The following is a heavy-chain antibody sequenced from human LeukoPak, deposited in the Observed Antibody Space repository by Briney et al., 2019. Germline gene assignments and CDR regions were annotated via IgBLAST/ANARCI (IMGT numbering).Heavy chain of an antibody. Sequence: PGGSLRLSCAASGFTFSSYSMNWVRQAPGKGLEWVSYISSSSSTIYYADSVKGRFTISRDNAKNSLYLQMNSLRAEDTAVYYCARSGCSGGSCYGVFDYWGQGTLVTVSS. CDR3: ARSGCSGGSCYGVFDY. V-gene: IGHV3-48*01. CDR1: GFTFSSYS. CDR2: ISSSSSTI. J-gene: IGHJ4*02. D-gene: IGHD2-15*01.